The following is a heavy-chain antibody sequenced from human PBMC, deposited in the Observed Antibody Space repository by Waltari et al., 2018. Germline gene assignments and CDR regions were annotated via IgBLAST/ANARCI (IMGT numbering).Heavy chain of an antibody. J-gene: IGHJ6*02. Sequence: QVQLVQSGAEVKKPGASVKVSCKASGNTFTSYDINWVRQATGQGLEWMGWMNPNSGNTGYAQKFQGRVNMTRDTSISTAYMELSSLRSEDTAVYYCARILSSSVPNIYYYSGMDVWGQGTTVIVSS. D-gene: IGHD6-6*01. V-gene: IGHV1-8*01. CDR3: ARILSSSVPNIYYYSGMDV. CDR1: GNTFTSYD. CDR2: MNPNSGNT.